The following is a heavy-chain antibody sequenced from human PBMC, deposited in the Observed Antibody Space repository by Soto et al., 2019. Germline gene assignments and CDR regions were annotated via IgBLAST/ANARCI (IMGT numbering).Heavy chain of an antibody. D-gene: IGHD3-3*01. J-gene: IGHJ6*02. Sequence: PGRPRRVPSGAAGVTLRDYWVHRVRRAPGKGLEWVSRINSDATSPTYTDSVKGRFTISRDNAKNTVYLQMNSLRAEDTAVYYCGREKDWSRDVWGQGTTVTVSS. V-gene: IGHV3-74*01. CDR3: GREKDWSRDV. CDR2: INSDATSP. CDR1: GVTLRDYW.